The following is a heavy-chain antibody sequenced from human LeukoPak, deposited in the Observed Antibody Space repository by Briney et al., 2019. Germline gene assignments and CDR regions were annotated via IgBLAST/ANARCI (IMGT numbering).Heavy chain of an antibody. Sequence: GRTLRLSCAASGFTFSRYWMLWVPEARGKGLEGVADIKQDGSEKYYVDSVKGRCTISRDNAKNSLYLQMNSLRAEDTAVYYCARDDCSSISCYHNWFDPWGQGTLVTVSS. V-gene: IGHV3-7*01. CDR3: ARDDCSSISCYHNWFDP. J-gene: IGHJ5*02. CDR1: GFTFSRYW. CDR2: IKQDGSEK. D-gene: IGHD2-2*01.